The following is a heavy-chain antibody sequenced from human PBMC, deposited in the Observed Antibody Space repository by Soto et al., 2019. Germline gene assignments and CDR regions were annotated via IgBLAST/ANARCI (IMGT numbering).Heavy chain of an antibody. D-gene: IGHD3-22*01. V-gene: IGHV3-48*03. J-gene: IGHJ4*02. CDR3: ARNYYDSSGYYYGYFDY. Sequence: GESLKISCAASGFTFSSYEMNWVRQAPGKGLEWVSYISSSGSTIYYADSVKDRFTISRDNAKNSLYLQMNSLRAEDTAVYYCARNYYDSSGYYYGYFDYWGQGTLVTVSS. CDR2: ISSSGSTI. CDR1: GFTFSSYE.